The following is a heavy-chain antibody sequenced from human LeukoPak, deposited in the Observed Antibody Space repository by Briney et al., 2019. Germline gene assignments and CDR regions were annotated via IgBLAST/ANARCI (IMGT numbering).Heavy chain of an antibody. CDR3: ARGRYSSRSGGYYFDI. D-gene: IGHD2-2*01. CDR1: GFTLSSDW. J-gene: IGHJ4*02. CDR2: IKKDGIEK. V-gene: IGHV3-7*01. Sequence: GGSLRLSCVVSGFTLSSDWMSWVRQAPGKGLEWVANIKKDGIEKYYVESVKGRFTISRDNAKNSLSLQMNSLRAEDTAVYYCARGRYSSRSGGYYFDIWGQGTLVTVSS.